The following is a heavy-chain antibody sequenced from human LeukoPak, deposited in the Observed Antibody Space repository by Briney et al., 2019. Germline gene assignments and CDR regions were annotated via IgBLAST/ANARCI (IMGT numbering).Heavy chain of an antibody. CDR1: GYTFTNYG. CDR3: ARETLGVDTAGYYYYGMDV. V-gene: IGHV1-18*01. CDR2: ISAYNGNT. D-gene: IGHD5-18*01. J-gene: IGHJ6*02. Sequence: GASVKVSCKASGYTFTNYGISWVRQAPGQGLEWMGWISAYNGNTNYAQKLQGRVTITTDTSTSTAYMELRSLRSDDTAVYYCARETLGVDTAGYYYYGMDVWGQGTTVTVSS.